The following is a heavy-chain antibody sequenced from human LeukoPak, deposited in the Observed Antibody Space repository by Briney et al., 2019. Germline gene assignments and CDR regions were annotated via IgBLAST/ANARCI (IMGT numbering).Heavy chain of an antibody. CDR1: GYSFTTYW. Sequence: GESLKISCKGSGYSFTTYWIAWVRQMPGKGLEWMGLIYPGDSDIRYSPSFQGQFTISADKSITTAYLQWSSLKASDTAMYYCARHGGTYAYDYWGQGTLVTVSS. J-gene: IGHJ4*02. V-gene: IGHV5-51*01. CDR3: ARHGGTYAYDY. CDR2: IYPGDSDI. D-gene: IGHD5-12*01.